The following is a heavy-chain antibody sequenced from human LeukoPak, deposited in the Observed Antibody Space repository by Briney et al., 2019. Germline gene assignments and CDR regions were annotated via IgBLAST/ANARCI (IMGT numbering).Heavy chain of an antibody. J-gene: IGHJ5*02. CDR2: IYYSGST. D-gene: IGHD5-24*01. CDR1: GGSISLSYYY. CDR3: ARSWPHPNWFDP. Sequence: SETLSLTCSVSGGSISLSYYYWGWIRQPPGKALEWIGYIYYSGSTNYNPSLKSRVTISVDTSKNQFSLKLSSVTAADTAVYYCARSWPHPNWFDPWGQGTLVTVSS. V-gene: IGHV4-61*05.